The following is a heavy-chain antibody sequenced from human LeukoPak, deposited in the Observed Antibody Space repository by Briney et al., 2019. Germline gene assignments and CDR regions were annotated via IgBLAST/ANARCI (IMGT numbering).Heavy chain of an antibody. CDR2: IYSGGST. D-gene: IGHD2-2*03. CDR1: GFTVSSNY. V-gene: IGHV3-53*01. J-gene: IGHJ4*02. CDR3: SMDLSGAHDY. Sequence: PGGSLRLSCAASGFTVSSNYMSWVRQAPGTGLEWVSVIYSGGSTYYADSVKGRFTISRDNSKNTLYLHMNSLRVEDTAVYYCSMDLSGAHDYWGQGSVVTVSS.